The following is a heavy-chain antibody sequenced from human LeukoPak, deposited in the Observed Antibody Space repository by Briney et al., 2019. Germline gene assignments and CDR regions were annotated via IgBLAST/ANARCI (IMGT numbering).Heavy chain of an antibody. CDR1: GFTYTKHA. J-gene: IGHJ4*02. V-gene: IGHV3-66*01. CDR3: ARVYTLFYYFDY. CDR2: IYSGGST. Sequence: PGGSLRLSCAASGFTYTKHAMHWVRQAPGKGLEWVSVIYSGGSTYYADSVKGRFTISRDNSKNTLYLQMNSLRAEDTAVYYCARVYTLFYYFDYWGQGTLVTVSS.